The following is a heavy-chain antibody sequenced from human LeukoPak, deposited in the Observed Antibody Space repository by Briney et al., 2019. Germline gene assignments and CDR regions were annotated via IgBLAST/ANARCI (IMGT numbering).Heavy chain of an antibody. Sequence: PGGSLRLSCAASGFTFSSYAMSWVRQAPGEGLEWVSAISGSGGRTYYAASVKGRFTISRDNSKNTLYLQMNSLRAEDTAVYYCAKDQRGEWLVRDFYYWGQGTL. CDR3: AKDQRGEWLVRDFYY. CDR1: GFTFSSYA. D-gene: IGHD6-19*01. J-gene: IGHJ4*02. CDR2: ISGSGGRT. V-gene: IGHV3-23*01.